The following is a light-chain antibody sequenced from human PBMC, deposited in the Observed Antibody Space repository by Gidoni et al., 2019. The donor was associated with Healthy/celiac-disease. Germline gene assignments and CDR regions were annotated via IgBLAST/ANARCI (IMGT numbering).Light chain of an antibody. CDR1: QSVLYSSNNKNY. CDR2: WAS. J-gene: IGKJ1*01. V-gene: IGKV4-1*01. Sequence: DIVMTQSPDYLAVSLGERATINCKSSQSVLYSSNNKNYLAWYQQKPGQPPKLLIYWASTRESGVPDRFSGSGSGTDFTLTISSLQAEDVAVYYCQQYYSTPWTFGQETKVEIK. CDR3: QQYYSTPWT.